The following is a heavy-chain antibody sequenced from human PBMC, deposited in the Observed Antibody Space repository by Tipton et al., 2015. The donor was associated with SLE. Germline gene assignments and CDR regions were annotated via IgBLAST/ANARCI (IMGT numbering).Heavy chain of an antibody. CDR3: ARAPTVTHAKWFDP. J-gene: IGHJ5*02. CDR1: GGSISSHY. V-gene: IGHV4-59*11. D-gene: IGHD4-17*01. CDR2: IYYSGST. Sequence: TLSLTCTVSGGSISSHYWSWIRQPPGKGLEWIGYIYYSGSTNYNPSLKSRVTISVDTSKNQFSLKLSSVTAADTAVYYCARAPTVTHAKWFDPWGQGTLVTVSS.